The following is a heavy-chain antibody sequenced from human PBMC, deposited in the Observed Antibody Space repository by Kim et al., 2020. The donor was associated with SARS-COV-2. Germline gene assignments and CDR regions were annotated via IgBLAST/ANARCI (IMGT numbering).Heavy chain of an antibody. J-gene: IGHJ6*02. V-gene: IGHV3-21*04. CDR3: EGRGVIEYYYYGMDV. D-gene: IGHD3-10*01. Sequence: GGSLRLSCAASGFTFSSYSMNWVRQAPGKGLEWVSSISSSSSYIYYADSVKGRFTISRDNAKNSLYLQMNSLRAEDTAVYYCEGRGVIEYYYYGMDVWGQGTTVTVSS. CDR1: GFTFSSYS. CDR2: ISSSSSYI.